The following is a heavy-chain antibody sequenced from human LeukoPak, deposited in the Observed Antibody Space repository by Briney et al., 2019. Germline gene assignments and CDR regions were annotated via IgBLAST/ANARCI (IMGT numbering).Heavy chain of an antibody. V-gene: IGHV3-21*04. D-gene: IGHD1-1*01. CDR1: GFTFSSYS. J-gene: IGHJ3*02. CDR2: ISSSSSYI. CDR3: AKDRRPVGAFDI. Sequence: GGSLRLSCAASGFTFSSYSMNWVRQAPGKGLEWASSISSSSSYIYYADSVKGRFTISRDNSKNTLYLQMNSLRAEDTAVYYCAKDRRPVGAFDIWGQGTMVTVSS.